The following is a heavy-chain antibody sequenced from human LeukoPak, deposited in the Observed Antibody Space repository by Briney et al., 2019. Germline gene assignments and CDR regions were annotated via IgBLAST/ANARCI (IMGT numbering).Heavy chain of an antibody. CDR2: IGASGSNT. CDR1: NFIFSEYA. V-gene: IGHV3-23*01. J-gene: IGHJ3*02. Sequence: GGSLRLSCAASNFIFSEYAMDWIRQAPGKGLEWVAAIGASGSNTYYAASVEGRFTISRDNSKETVYLQMDSLRADDTAVYFCAKSPYYESSGDAFVIWGQGTLVSVSS. CDR3: AKSPYYESSGDAFVI. D-gene: IGHD3-22*01.